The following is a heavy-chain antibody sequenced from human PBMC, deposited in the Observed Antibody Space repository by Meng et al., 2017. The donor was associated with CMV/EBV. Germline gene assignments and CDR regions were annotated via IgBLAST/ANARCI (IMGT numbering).Heavy chain of an antibody. J-gene: IGHJ5*02. Sequence: GESLKISCAASGFTFSDYYMSWIRQAPGKGLEWVSYISSSGSTIYYADSVKGRFTISRDNAMNSLYLQMNSLRAEDTAVYYCARTEGDWFDPWGQGTLVTVSS. CDR3: ARTEGDWFDP. CDR1: GFTFSDYY. CDR2: ISSSGSTI. V-gene: IGHV3-11*01.